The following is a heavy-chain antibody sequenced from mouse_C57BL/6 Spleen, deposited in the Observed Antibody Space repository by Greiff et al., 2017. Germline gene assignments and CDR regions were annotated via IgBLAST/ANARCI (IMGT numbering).Heavy chain of an antibody. CDR3: AKCYGSTLYYFDD. D-gene: IGHD1-1*01. CDR2: INPGSGGT. CDR1: GYAFTNYL. V-gene: IGHV1-54*01. J-gene: IGHJ2*01. Sequence: VQLQQSGAELVRPGTSVKVSCKASGYAFTNYLIEWVKQRPGQGLEWIGVINPGSGGTNYNEKFKGKATLTADTSSSTAYMQLSSLTSEDSAVYICAKCYGSTLYYFDDWGQGTTLTVSS.